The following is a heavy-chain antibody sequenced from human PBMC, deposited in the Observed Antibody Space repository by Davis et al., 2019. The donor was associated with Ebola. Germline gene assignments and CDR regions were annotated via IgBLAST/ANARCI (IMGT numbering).Heavy chain of an antibody. CDR2: MNPNSGNT. V-gene: IGHV1-8*01. CDR1: GYTFTSYD. CDR3: ARSFYGDYPRGMDV. Sequence: ASVKVSCKASGYTFTSYDINWVRQATGQGLEWMGWMNPNSGNTGYAQKFQGRVTMTRNTSISTAYMELSSLRSEDTAVYYCARSFYGDYPRGMDVWGQGTTVTVSS. D-gene: IGHD4-17*01. J-gene: IGHJ6*02.